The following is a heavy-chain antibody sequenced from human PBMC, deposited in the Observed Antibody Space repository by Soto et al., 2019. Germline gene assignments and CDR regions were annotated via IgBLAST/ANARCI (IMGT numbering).Heavy chain of an antibody. Sequence: QVQLVQSGAEVKKPGSSVKVSCKASGGTFSSYAISWVRQAPGQGLEWMGGIIPIFGTANYAQKFQGRVTITADKSTSTSYTELSSLRSEDTAVYYCARSGYYPPIYYYYGKDVWRQGTTLTVSS. J-gene: IGHJ6*02. CDR3: ARSGYYPPIYYYYGKDV. CDR1: GGTFSSYA. V-gene: IGHV1-69*06. CDR2: IIPIFGTA. D-gene: IGHD3-22*01.